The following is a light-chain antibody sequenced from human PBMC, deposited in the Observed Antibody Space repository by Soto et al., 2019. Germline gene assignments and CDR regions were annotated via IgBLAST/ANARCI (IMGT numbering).Light chain of an antibody. Sequence: EIVMTQSPATVSVSPGERATLSCRASQSVSTNLAWYQQKPGQPPRLLIYGASTRATGLPDRFSGSGSGTEFTLTISSLQSEDVAVYFRQQYHGWPSLTFGGGTKVDIK. J-gene: IGKJ4*01. CDR3: QQYHGWPSLT. CDR2: GAS. V-gene: IGKV3-15*01. CDR1: QSVSTN.